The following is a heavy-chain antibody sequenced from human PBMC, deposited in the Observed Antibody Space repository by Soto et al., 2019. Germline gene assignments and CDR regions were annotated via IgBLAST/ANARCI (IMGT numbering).Heavy chain of an antibody. D-gene: IGHD2-15*01. CDR2: IYYSGST. CDR1: GGSISSGDYY. J-gene: IGHJ5*02. V-gene: IGHV4-30-4*01. CDR3: ARAATPGTPYNYFDP. Sequence: QVQLQESGPGLMKPSQTLSLTCTVSGGSISSGDYYWSWIRQPPGKGLEWIGYIYYSGSTNYNPSLKSRLTISVDTSKNQLSLKLSSVTAADTAVYYCARAATPGTPYNYFDPWGQGTLVTVSS.